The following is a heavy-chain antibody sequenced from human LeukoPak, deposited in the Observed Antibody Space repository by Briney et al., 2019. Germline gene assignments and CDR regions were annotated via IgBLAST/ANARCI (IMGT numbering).Heavy chain of an antibody. V-gene: IGHV1-69*13. CDR3: ARDYSGSGSYYKPFDY. J-gene: IGHJ4*02. D-gene: IGHD3-10*01. CDR2: IIPIFGTA. CDR1: GGTFSSYA. Sequence: SVKVSCKASGGTFSSYAISWVRQAPGQGLEWMGGIIPIFGTANYAQKFQGRVTITADESTSTAYMELSSLRSEDTAVYYCARDYSGSGSYYKPFDYRGQGTLVTVSS.